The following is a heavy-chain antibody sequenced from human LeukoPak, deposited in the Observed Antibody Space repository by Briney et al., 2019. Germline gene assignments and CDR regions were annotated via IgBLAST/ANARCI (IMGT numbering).Heavy chain of an antibody. CDR2: INPNSGGT. V-gene: IGHV1-2*02. D-gene: IGHD3-22*01. J-gene: IGHJ4*02. CDR1: GYIFTRYY. Sequence: ASVKVSCKASGYIFTRYYMHWVRQAPGQGPEWMGWINPNSGGTNYAQKFQGRVTMTRDTSISTAYMEVSSLRSDDTAVYYCARSYSYDSSGYYGAKWGQGTLVTVSS. CDR3: ARSYSYDSSGYYGAK.